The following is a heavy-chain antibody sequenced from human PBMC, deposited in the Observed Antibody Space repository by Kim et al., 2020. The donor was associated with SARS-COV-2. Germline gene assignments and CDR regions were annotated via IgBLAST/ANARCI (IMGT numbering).Heavy chain of an antibody. V-gene: IGHV3-23*01. Sequence: STYYADSVKGRFTISRDNSKTTLYLQMNSLRAEDTAVYYCAKDPESGFDYWGQGTLVTVSS. CDR2: ST. CDR3: AKDPESGFDY. D-gene: IGHD3-10*01. J-gene: IGHJ4*02.